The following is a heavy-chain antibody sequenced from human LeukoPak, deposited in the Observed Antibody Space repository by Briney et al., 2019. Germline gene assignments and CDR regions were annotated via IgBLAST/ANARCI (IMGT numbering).Heavy chain of an antibody. D-gene: IGHD3-22*01. Sequence: GGSLRLSCAASGFTFSGSALHWVRQASGKGLEWVGRIRSKANSYATAYAASVKGRFTISRDDSMNTAYLQMNSLKTEDTAVYYCTRPYYYDSSGYLSQGDYWGQGTLVTVSS. CDR3: TRPYYYDSSGYLSQGDY. CDR1: GFTFSGSA. J-gene: IGHJ4*02. V-gene: IGHV3-73*01. CDR2: IRSKANSYAT.